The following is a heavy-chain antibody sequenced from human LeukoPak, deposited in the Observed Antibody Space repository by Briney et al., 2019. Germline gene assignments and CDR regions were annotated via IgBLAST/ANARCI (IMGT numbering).Heavy chain of an antibody. V-gene: IGHV4-30-2*06. CDR1: GGAIASGGYS. CDR3: ARMTTVSPGWFDP. CDR2: IYDRGPA. D-gene: IGHD4-17*01. Sequence: PSQTLSLTCTVSGGAIASGGYSWNWIRQSPGEGLEWVGCIYDRGPAYYNPSLKSRFTISVDRPKNQFFLNVTSLTAADTAVYYCARMTTVSPGWFDPWGQGTLVTVSS. J-gene: IGHJ5*02.